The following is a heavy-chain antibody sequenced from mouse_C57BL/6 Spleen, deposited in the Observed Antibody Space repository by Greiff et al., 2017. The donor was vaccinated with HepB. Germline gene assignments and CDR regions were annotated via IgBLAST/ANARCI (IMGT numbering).Heavy chain of an antibody. D-gene: IGHD1-1*01. J-gene: IGHJ2*01. CDR2: IYPGDGDT. Sequence: QVQLQQSGPELVKPGASVKISCKASGYAFSSSWMNWVKQRPGKGLEWIGRIYPGDGDTNYNGKFKGKATLTADKSSRTAYMQRSSLTSEDSAVYCWARSPITTVVDYFDYWGQGTTLTVSS. CDR3: ARSPITTVVDYFDY. CDR1: GYAFSSSW. V-gene: IGHV1-82*01.